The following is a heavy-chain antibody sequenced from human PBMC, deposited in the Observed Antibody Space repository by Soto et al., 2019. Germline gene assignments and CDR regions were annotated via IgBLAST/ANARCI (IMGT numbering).Heavy chain of an antibody. CDR3: ARDPPYSVSIFDY. V-gene: IGHV6-1*01. CDR2: TYYRSKWFN. CDR1: GDSVSSNGAA. Sequence: PSQTLSLTCAISGDSVSSNGAAWNWFRQSPSRGLEWLGRTYYRSKWFNDYAVSVKSRITINPDTSKNQFSLQLNSVTPDDTAVYYCARDPPYSVSIFDYWGQGTLVTVSS. J-gene: IGHJ4*02. D-gene: IGHD6-13*01.